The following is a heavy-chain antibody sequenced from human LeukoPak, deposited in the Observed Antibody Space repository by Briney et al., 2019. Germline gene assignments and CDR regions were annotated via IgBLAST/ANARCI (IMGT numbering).Heavy chain of an antibody. CDR1: GYTFTSYY. D-gene: IGHD3-10*01. J-gene: IGHJ4*02. Sequence: ASVTVPCKASGYTFTSYYMHWVRQAPGQGLEWMGIINPSGGSTSYAQKFQGRVTMTRDTSTSTVYMELSSLRSEDTAVYYCARAGNLMGGGIDYWGQGTLVTVSS. CDR3: ARAGNLMGGGIDY. CDR2: INPSGGST. V-gene: IGHV1-46*01.